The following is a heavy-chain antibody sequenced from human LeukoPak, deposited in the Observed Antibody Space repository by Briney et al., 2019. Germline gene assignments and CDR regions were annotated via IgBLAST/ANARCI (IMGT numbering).Heavy chain of an antibody. Sequence: ASVKVSCKASGYTFTSYGISWVRQAPGQGLEWMGWISAYNGNTNYAQKLQGRVTMTTDTSTSTAYMELRSLRPDDTAVYYCASRYSGSYPDAFDIWGQGTMVTVSS. CDR2: ISAYNGNT. J-gene: IGHJ3*02. CDR3: ASRYSGSYPDAFDI. D-gene: IGHD1-26*01. V-gene: IGHV1-18*01. CDR1: GYTFTSYG.